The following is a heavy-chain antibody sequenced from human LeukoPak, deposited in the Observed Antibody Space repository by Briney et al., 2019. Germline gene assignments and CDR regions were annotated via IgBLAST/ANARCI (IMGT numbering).Heavy chain of an antibody. CDR3: ASTPYSSGWYFDY. CDR1: GFTFSSYA. CDR2: ISYDGSNK. J-gene: IGHJ4*02. Sequence: GRSLRLSCAASGFTFSSYAMHWVRQAPGKGLEWVAVISYDGSNKYYADSVKGRFTISRDNSKNTLYLQMNSLRAEDTAVYYCASTPYSSGWYFDYWGQGTLVTVS. D-gene: IGHD6-19*01. V-gene: IGHV3-30-3*01.